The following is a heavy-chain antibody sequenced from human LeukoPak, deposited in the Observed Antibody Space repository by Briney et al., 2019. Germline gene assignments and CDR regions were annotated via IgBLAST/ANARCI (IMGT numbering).Heavy chain of an antibody. CDR3: ARWGTYASTSNWFDP. CDR2: IYNSGST. D-gene: IGHD2-2*01. V-gene: IGHV4-39*07. J-gene: IGHJ5*02. CDR1: GDSISRSRHF. Sequence: PSETLSLTCNVSGDSISRSRHFWAWIRQSPGRGLEWIGYIYNSGSTYYNPSLKSRVTISVDTSKNQFSLRLSSVTAADTAVYYCARWGTYASTSNWFDPWDQGPRSPSPQ.